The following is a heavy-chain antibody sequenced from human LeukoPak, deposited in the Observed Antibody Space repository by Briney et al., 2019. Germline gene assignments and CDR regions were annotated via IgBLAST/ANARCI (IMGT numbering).Heavy chain of an antibody. CDR1: GFPFSSYS. J-gene: IGHJ6*03. Sequence: GASLRLSWAASGFPFSSYSMNWVRQAPGKGLEWVSYISSSSSTIYYADSVKGRFTISRDNAKNSLYLQMNSLRAEDTAVYYCARVLAHGSGSYANYYYYMDVWGKGTTVTVSS. CDR3: ARVLAHGSGSYANYYYYMDV. D-gene: IGHD3-10*01. CDR2: ISSSSSTI. V-gene: IGHV3-48*01.